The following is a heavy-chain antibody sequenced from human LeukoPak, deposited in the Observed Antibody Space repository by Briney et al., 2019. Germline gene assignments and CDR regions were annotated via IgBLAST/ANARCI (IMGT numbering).Heavy chain of an antibody. CDR1: GGSFSDYS. J-gene: IGHJ3*02. CDR2: INHSGST. Sequence: SETLSLTCAVYGGSFSDYSWSWIRQPPGKGLEWIGEINHSGSTNYNPSLKSRVTISVDTSKNQFSLKLSSVTAADTAVYYCARWGTGDAFDIWGQGTMVTVSS. D-gene: IGHD3-16*01. CDR3: ARWGTGDAFDI. V-gene: IGHV4-34*01.